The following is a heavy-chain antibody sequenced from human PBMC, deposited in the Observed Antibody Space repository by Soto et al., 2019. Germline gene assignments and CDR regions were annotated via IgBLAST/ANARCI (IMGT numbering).Heavy chain of an antibody. V-gene: IGHV4-34*01. Sequence: QVQLLQWGAGLLKPSEALYLTCAVYGGSFSGYYWNWIRQPPGKGLEWIGEINHSGTTNYNPSLKSRLTISIDTSKNQFSLNLSSVTAADTAVYYCASEITGTTGQFDYWGQGTLVTVSS. CDR2: INHSGTT. CDR1: GGSFSGYY. J-gene: IGHJ4*02. D-gene: IGHD1-1*01. CDR3: ASEITGTTGQFDY.